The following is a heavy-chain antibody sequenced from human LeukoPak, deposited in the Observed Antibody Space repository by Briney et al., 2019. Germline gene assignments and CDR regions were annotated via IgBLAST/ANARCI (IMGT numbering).Heavy chain of an antibody. CDR2: ISSSSSYI. V-gene: IGHV3-21*01. CDR1: GFTFSSYS. CDR3: ARGGIQLGSYYFDY. D-gene: IGHD5-18*01. Sequence: GGSLRLSCAASGFTFSSYSMNWVRQAPGKGLEWVSSISSSSSYIYYADSVKGRFTISRDNAKNSLYLQMNSLRAEDTAVYYCARGGIQLGSYYFDYWGQGTLVTVSS. J-gene: IGHJ4*02.